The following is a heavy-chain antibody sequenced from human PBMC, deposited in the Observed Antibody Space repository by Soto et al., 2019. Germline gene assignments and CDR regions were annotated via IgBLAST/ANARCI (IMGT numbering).Heavy chain of an antibody. CDR3: ARTAAITIFGVVPNWFDP. Sequence: QVQLQESGPGLVKPSQTLSLTCTVSGGSISSGGYYWSWIRQHQGKGLEWIGYIYYSGSTYYNPSLMSRVTISVDTSKNQFSLKLSSVTAADTAVYYCARTAAITIFGVVPNWFDPWGQGTLVTVSS. V-gene: IGHV4-31*03. J-gene: IGHJ5*02. CDR1: GGSISSGGYY. D-gene: IGHD3-3*01. CDR2: IYYSGST.